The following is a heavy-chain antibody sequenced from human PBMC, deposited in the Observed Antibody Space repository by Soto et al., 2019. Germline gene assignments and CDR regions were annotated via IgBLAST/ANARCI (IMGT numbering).Heavy chain of an antibody. CDR1: GFTFDDYT. Sequence: GGSLRLSCAASGFTFDDYTMHWVRQAPGKGLEWVSLISWDGGSTYYADSVKGRFTISRDNSKNSLYLQMNSLRTGDTALYYCAKDLYSGSYHYYYYYGMDVWGQGTTVTVSS. J-gene: IGHJ6*02. CDR2: ISWDGGST. CDR3: AKDLYSGSYHYYYYYGMDV. V-gene: IGHV3-43*01. D-gene: IGHD1-26*01.